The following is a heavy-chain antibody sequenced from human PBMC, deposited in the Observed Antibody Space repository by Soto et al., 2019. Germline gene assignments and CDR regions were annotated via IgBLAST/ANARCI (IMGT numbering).Heavy chain of an antibody. V-gene: IGHV1-69*01. J-gene: IGHJ4*02. D-gene: IGHD3-22*01. CDR3: ARQFDNESSGYFYAY. Sequence: QVQLVQSGADVKKPGSSVKVSCKASGGTFSRNAISWVRQAPGQGLEWMGGIIPLFGTANYAQKFQGRLSITADESTSTVYMYLRSLRSEDTAVYYCARQFDNESSGYFYAYWGQGTLVTVSS. CDR2: IIPLFGTA. CDR1: GGTFSRNA.